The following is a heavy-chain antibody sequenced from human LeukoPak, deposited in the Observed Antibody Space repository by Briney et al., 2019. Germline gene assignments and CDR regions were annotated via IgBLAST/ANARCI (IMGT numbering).Heavy chain of an antibody. CDR3: ARHPIRATYYYYMDV. V-gene: IGHV4-39*01. J-gene: IGHJ6*03. D-gene: IGHD3-3*01. CDR1: GGSISSSSYY. Sequence: SETLSLTCTVSGGSISSSSYYWGWIRQPPGKGLEWIGSIYYSGSTYYNPSLKSRVTISVDTSKNQFSLKLSSVTAADTAVYYCARHPIRATYYYYMDVRGKGTTVTVSS. CDR2: IYYSGST.